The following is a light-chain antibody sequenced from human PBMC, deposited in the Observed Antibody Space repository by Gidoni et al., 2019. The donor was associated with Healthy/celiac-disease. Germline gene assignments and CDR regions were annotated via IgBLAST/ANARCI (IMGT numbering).Light chain of an antibody. CDR3: QQRSNWPPIT. CDR2: AAS. Sequence: EIVLTQSPATLSLYPGERATLSCRASQSVSSYLAWYQQKPGKAPSLLIYAASNRAPCIPARVSGSVSGTDFTLTISSLEPEDFAVYYCQQRSNWPPITFGPGTKVDIK. CDR1: QSVSSY. V-gene: IGKV3-11*01. J-gene: IGKJ3*01.